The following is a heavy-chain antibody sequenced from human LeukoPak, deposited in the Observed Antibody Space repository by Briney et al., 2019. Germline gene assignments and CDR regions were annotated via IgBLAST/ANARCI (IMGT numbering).Heavy chain of an antibody. Sequence: ASETVSCKASGYSCTSYGISWVRHAPGQGLEWMGWISAYNGNTNYAQQLHGRVTMTTDTSTSTAYMQQRSLRSDDTDAAYCECERQGYESGNNYHNRFDPWGQGTLVTVSS. CDR1: GYSCTSYG. CDR3: ECERQGYESGNNYHNRFDP. V-gene: IGHV1-18*01. CDR2: ISAYNGNT. J-gene: IGHJ5*02. D-gene: IGHD2-15*01.